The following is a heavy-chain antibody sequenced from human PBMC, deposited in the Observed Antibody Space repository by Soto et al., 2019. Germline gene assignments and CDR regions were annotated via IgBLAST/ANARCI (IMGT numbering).Heavy chain of an antibody. V-gene: IGHV3-15*01. J-gene: IGHJ5*02. CDR1: GFTFSNAW. D-gene: IGHD3-22*01. Sequence: GGSLRLSCTASGFTFSNAWMTWVRQAPGKGLEWVGRTKSKTDGVTTDYAAPVKGRFTISRDDSKNTMYLQMNSLKTEDTAVYYCTIPRGPMIRPWGQGTLVTVS. CDR2: TKSKTDGVTT. CDR3: TIPRGPMIRP.